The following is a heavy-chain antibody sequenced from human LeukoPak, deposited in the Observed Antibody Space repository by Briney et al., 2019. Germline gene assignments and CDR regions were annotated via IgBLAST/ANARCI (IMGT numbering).Heavy chain of an antibody. CDR3: AREFGD. CDR1: GGSMSSGTY. V-gene: IGHV4-61*02. CDR2: IYTSGST. J-gene: IGHJ4*02. Sequence: SETLSLTCTVSGGSMSSGTYWSWTRQPAGKGLEWIGLIYTSGSTNYNPSLKSRVTISLDLSRNQFSLKLSSVAAADTAVYYCAREFGDWGQGTLVTVSS.